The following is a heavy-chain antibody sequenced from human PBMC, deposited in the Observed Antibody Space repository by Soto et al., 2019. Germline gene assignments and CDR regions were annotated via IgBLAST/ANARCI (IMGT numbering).Heavy chain of an antibody. CDR2: IYYSGST. CDR1: GGSISSYY. V-gene: IGHV4-59*01. J-gene: IGHJ6*02. Sequence: SETLSLTCTVSGGSISSYYWSWIRQPPGKGLEWIGYIYYSGSTNYNPSLKSRVTISVDTSKNQFSLKLSSVTAADTAVYYCARVGEDYGSGAKDDWGQGTTVTVSS. D-gene: IGHD3-10*01. CDR3: ARVGEDYGSGAKDD.